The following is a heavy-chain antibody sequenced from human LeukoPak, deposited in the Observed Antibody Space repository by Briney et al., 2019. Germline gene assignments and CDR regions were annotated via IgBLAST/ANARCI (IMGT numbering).Heavy chain of an antibody. CDR1: GFTFSSYA. J-gene: IGHJ4*02. CDR3: AKEGHITIFGVVSSDYFDY. V-gene: IGHV3-23*01. D-gene: IGHD3-3*01. CDR2: ISGSGGST. Sequence: GGSLRLSCAASGFTFSSYAMSWVRRAPGKGLEWVSAISGSGGSTYYADSVKGRFTISRDNSKNTLYLQMNSLKAEDTAVYYCAKEGHITIFGVVSSDYFDYWGQGTLVTVSS.